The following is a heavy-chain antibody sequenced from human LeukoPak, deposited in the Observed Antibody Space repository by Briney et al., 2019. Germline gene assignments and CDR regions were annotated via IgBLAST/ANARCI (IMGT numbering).Heavy chain of an antibody. Sequence: GASVKVSCKASGGTFSSYAISLVRRAPGQGLEWMGRIIPILGLANYAQKFQGRVTITADKSTSTAYMELSSLRSEDTAVYYCARPQGSIAARGSSFDYWGQGTLVTVSS. D-gene: IGHD6-6*01. J-gene: IGHJ4*02. CDR2: IIPILGLA. CDR1: GGTFSSYA. V-gene: IGHV1-69*04. CDR3: ARPQGSIAARGSSFDY.